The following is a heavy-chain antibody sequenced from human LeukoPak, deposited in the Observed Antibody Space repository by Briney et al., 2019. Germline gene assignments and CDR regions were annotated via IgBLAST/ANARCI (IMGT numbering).Heavy chain of an antibody. CDR1: GFTFSNYW. CDR3: ARRNAMDV. J-gene: IGHJ6*02. V-gene: IGHV3-7*03. Sequence: GGSLRLSCEASGFTFSNYWMTWVRQAPGKGLEWVANINRDGSERYYVDSEKGRFTISRDDAKSSLYLQMNSLRAEDTAVYYCARRNAMDVWGQGTTVIVFS. CDR2: INRDGSER.